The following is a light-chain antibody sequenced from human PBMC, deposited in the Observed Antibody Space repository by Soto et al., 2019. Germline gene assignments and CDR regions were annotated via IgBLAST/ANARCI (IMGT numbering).Light chain of an antibody. CDR2: GAS. CDR3: QHYAGASRIT. Sequence: RTLALTPGSRACLACGASQSVSSSYLAWYQQKPGQAPRLLISGASSRATGIPDRFSGSGFGTNFSLTISNLEPEDLALYYSQHYAGASRITCGEGTRLEIK. V-gene: IGKV3-20*01. J-gene: IGKJ5*01. CDR1: QSVSSSY.